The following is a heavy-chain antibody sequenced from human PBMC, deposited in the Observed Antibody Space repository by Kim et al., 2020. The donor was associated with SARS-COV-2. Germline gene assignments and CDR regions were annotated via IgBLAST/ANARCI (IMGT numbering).Heavy chain of an antibody. V-gene: IGHV3-7*05. CDR1: GFTFSSHG. D-gene: IGHD1-26*01. Sequence: GGSLRLYCAASGFTFSSHGMTWVRKGPGKGPECVDVIKADGSEKKYRESGKGRFTTSRDNAKNSLYLQMSSLRAEDTAVYFCARGWDVDVWGQGTTVTVSS. CDR2: IKADGSEK. CDR3: ARGWDVDV. J-gene: IGHJ6*02.